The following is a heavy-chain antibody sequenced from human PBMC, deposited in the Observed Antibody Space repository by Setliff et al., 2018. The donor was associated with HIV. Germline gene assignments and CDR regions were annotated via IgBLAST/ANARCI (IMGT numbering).Heavy chain of an antibody. CDR1: GGSISSYS. V-gene: IGHV4-4*07. D-gene: IGHD2-21*01. Sequence: SETLSLTCTVSGGSISSYSWSWIRQSPGERLEWIGHVSASVSTFYNPSLKSRVTMSIDTSNKHFSLKLSSVKGRFTISRDRSKKTVNLQMRNLRVDDTATYYCVKARSGDLAPFATNRYNFWGGPFDSWGQGTLVTVSS. CDR2: VSASVST. J-gene: IGHJ4*02. CDR3: SKKTVNLQMRNLRVDDTATYYCVKARSGDLAPFATNRYNFWGGPFDS.